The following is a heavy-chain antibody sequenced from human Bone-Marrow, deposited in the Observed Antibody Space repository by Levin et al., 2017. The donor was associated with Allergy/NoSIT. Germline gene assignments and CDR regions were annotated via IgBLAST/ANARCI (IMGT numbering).Heavy chain of an antibody. CDR3: ARDGWDLLDDCYGMDV. D-gene: IGHD1-26*01. Sequence: SETLSLTCTVSGGSISSYYWSWIRQPAGKGLEWIGRIYTSGSTIYNPSLKSRVTLSVDRSKNQFSLKMNSVTAADTAVYYCARDGWDLLDDCYGMDVWGQGTTVTVSS. CDR1: GGSISSYY. CDR2: IYTSGST. V-gene: IGHV4-4*07. J-gene: IGHJ6*02.